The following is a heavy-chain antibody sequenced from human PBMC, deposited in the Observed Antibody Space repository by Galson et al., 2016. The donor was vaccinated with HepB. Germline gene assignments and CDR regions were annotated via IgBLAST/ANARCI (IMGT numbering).Heavy chain of an antibody. V-gene: IGHV3-30-3*01. J-gene: IGHJ4*02. D-gene: IGHD2-15*01. CDR1: GFTFSRYV. CDR2: LSYDGSNE. CDR3: ASETLGHCSGGSCYTGDH. Sequence: SLRLSCAVSGFTFSRYVMYWVRQAPGKGLEWVAVLSYDGSNEYYADSVKGRFTISRDNSKNTLYLQMNSLRGEDTAVYYCASETLGHCSGGSCYTGDHWGQGTLVTVSS.